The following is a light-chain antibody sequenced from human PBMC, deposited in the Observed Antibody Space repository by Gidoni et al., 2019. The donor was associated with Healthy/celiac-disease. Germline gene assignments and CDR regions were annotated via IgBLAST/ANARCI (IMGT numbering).Light chain of an antibody. Sequence: IQLTQSPSSLSASVGDRVTLTCRASQGISSYLAWYQQKPGKAPKLLIYAASTLQSGVPSRFIGSGSGTDFTLTISSLQPEDFATYYCQQLNSYPPLTFGGGTKVEIK. CDR1: QGISSY. J-gene: IGKJ4*01. CDR3: QQLNSYPPLT. CDR2: AAS. V-gene: IGKV1-9*01.